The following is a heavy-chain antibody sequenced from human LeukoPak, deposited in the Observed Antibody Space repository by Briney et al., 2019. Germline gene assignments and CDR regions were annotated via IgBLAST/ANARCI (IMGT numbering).Heavy chain of an antibody. J-gene: IGHJ6*02. CDR3: AKKYGRGTTSGPATSMDV. CDR1: GFTFSSYW. V-gene: IGHV3-74*01. CDR2: INSDGSFT. Sequence: GGSLRLSCEASGFTFSSYWMHWVRQAPGKGLVWVSRINSDGSFTNYADSVKGRFTISRDNAKNTLYLQMNSLRAEDTAVYYCAKKYGRGTTSGPATSMDVWGQGTTVTVSS. D-gene: IGHD3-10*02.